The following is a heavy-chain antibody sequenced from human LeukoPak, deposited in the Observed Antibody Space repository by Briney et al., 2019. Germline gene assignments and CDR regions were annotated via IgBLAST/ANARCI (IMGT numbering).Heavy chain of an antibody. V-gene: IGHV3-23*01. D-gene: IGHD5/OR15-5a*01. Sequence: GGSLRLTCAASGFTFSSYAMSWVRQAPWKGLEWVSAISGSGGSTYYADSVKGRFTISRDNSKNTLYLQMNSLRAEDTAVYYCAKDLYDYSLFELDYWGQGTLVTVSS. J-gene: IGHJ4*02. CDR1: GFTFSSYA. CDR2: ISGSGGST. CDR3: AKDLYDYSLFELDY.